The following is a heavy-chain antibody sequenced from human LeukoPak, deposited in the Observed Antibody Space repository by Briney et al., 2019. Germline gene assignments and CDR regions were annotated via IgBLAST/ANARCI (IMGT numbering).Heavy chain of an antibody. Sequence: PGGSLRLSCAASGFTFDDYGMSRVRQAPGKGLEWVSGINWNGGSTGYADSVKGRFTISRDNAKNSLYLQMNSLRAEDTALYYCAREIEADGSVWFDYWGQGTLVTVSS. CDR1: GFTFDDYG. CDR2: INWNGGST. CDR3: AREIEADGSVWFDY. V-gene: IGHV3-20*04. D-gene: IGHD3-10*01. J-gene: IGHJ4*02.